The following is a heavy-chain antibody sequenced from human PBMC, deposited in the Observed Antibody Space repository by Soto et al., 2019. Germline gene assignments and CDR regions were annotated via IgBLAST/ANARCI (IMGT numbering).Heavy chain of an antibody. CDR1: GYTFTRYA. CDR3: AGTPIVVVPAAMNTKYYYYGMDV. V-gene: IGHV1-3*01. D-gene: IGHD2-2*01. J-gene: IGHJ6*02. Sequence: ASVKVSCKASGYTFTRYAMHWVHQAPGQKLEWMGWINAGNGNTKYSQKFQGRVTITRDTSASTAYMELSSLRSEDTAVYYCAGTPIVVVPAAMNTKYYYYGMDVWGQGATVT. CDR2: INAGNGNT.